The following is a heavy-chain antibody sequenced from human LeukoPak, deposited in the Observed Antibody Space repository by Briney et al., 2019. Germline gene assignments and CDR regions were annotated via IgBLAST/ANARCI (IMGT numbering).Heavy chain of an antibody. D-gene: IGHD1-7*01. CDR3: ARHEWGVTGTSFDP. CDR2: IYYSGTT. J-gene: IGHJ5*02. CDR1: DGSISSSRYY. V-gene: IGHV4-39*01. Sequence: SETLSLTCTVSDGSISSSRYYWGWIRQPPGKGLEWIGGIYYSGTTYYNPSLKSRVTISVDTSKNQFSLKLSSVTAADTTVYYCARHEWGVTGTSFDPWGQGTLVTVSS.